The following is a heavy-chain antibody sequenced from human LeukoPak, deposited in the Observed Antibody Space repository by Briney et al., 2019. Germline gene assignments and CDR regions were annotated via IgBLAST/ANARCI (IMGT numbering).Heavy chain of an antibody. CDR2: INPSGGST. CDR3: ARDPCGGDWHFDY. CDR1: GYIFTSYY. D-gene: IGHD2-21*02. Sequence: ASVKVSCKASGYIFTSYYMHWVRQAPGQGPEWMGKINPSGGSTSYAQKFQGRVTMTRDTSTSTVYMELSSLRSEDTAVYYCARDPCGGDWHFDYWGQGALVTVSS. J-gene: IGHJ4*02. V-gene: IGHV1-46*01.